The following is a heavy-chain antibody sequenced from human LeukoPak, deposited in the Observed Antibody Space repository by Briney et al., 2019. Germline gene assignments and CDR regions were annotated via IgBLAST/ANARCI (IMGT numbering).Heavy chain of an antibody. J-gene: IGHJ3*02. CDR3: ARHAGYSSSWPRGSDAFDI. CDR2: IYYSGST. D-gene: IGHD6-13*01. CDR1: GGSISSYY. V-gene: IGHV4-59*08. Sequence: SETLSLTCTVSGGSISSYYWSWIRQPPGKGLEWIGYIYYSGSTNYNPSLKSRVTISVDTSKNQFSLKLSSVTAADTAVYYCARHAGYSSSWPRGSDAFDIWGQGTMVTVSS.